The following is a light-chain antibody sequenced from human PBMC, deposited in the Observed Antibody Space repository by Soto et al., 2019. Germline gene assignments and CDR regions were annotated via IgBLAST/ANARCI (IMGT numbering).Light chain of an antibody. V-gene: IGKV3-15*01. CDR1: HSVSGN. CDR3: HQYNNWPPWT. Sequence: EIVMTQSPATLSVSPGERATLSCRASHSVSGNLAWYQQKPGQAPRLLIYGASTRATGIPARFSGSGSGTEFTLTISSLQSEDFAVYYCHQYNNWPPWTFGQGTKVEIK. CDR2: GAS. J-gene: IGKJ1*01.